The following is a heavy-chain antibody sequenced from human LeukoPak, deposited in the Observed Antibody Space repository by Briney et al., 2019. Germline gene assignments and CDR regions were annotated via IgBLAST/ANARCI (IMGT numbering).Heavy chain of an antibody. Sequence: GGSLRLSCAASGFTFSSYSMNWVRQAPGKGLEWVSSISSSSSYIYYADSVKGRFTISRDNAKNSLYLQMNSLRVEDTAVYYCVRVERPYYFDYWGQGTPVTVSS. CDR1: GFTFSSYS. CDR3: VRVERPYYFDY. J-gene: IGHJ4*02. D-gene: IGHD1-1*01. CDR2: ISSSSSYI. V-gene: IGHV3-21*01.